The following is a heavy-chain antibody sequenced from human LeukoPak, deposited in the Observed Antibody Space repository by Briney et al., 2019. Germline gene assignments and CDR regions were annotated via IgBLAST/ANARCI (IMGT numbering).Heavy chain of an antibody. Sequence: ASVKVSCKASGGTFSSYAISWVRQAPGQGLEWMGGIIPIFGTANYEQKFQGRVTITADESTSTAYMELSSLRSEDTAVYYCAREAEMATIGRYFDYWGQGTLVTVSS. V-gene: IGHV1-69*01. CDR3: AREAEMATIGRYFDY. CDR2: IIPIFGTA. D-gene: IGHD5-24*01. CDR1: GGTFSSYA. J-gene: IGHJ4*02.